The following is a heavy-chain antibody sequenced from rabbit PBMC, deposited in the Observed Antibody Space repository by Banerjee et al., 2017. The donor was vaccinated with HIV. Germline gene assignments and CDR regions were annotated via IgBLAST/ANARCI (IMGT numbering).Heavy chain of an antibody. CDR2: IDPVFGST. Sequence: QEQLVESGGGLVQPGGSLKLSCKASGFDFSSYGVSWVRQAPGKGLEWIGYIDPVFGSTYYASWVNGRFTISSHNAQNTLYLQLNSLTAADTATYFCVRGAYASSSGYYRGAFDPWGQGTLVTVS. D-gene: IGHD1-1*01. CDR1: GFDFSSYG. J-gene: IGHJ2*01. V-gene: IGHV1S47*01. CDR3: VRGAYASSSGYYRGAFDP.